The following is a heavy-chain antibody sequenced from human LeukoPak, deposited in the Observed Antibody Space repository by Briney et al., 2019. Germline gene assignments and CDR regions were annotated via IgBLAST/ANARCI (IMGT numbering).Heavy chain of an antibody. CDR2: INHSGST. Sequence: SETLSLTCAVYGGSFSGYYWSWIRQPPGKGLEWVGEINHSGSTNYNPSLKSRVTISVDTSKNQFSLKLSSVTAADTAVYYCAGGTNGSGSYPPYADYWGQGTLVTVSS. CDR1: GGSFSGYY. J-gene: IGHJ4*02. D-gene: IGHD3-10*01. V-gene: IGHV4-34*01. CDR3: AGGTNGSGSYPPYADY.